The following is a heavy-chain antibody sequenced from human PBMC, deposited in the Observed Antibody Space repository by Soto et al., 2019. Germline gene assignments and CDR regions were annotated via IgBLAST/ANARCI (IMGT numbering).Heavy chain of an antibody. J-gene: IGHJ4*02. V-gene: IGHV3-30-3*01. CDR2: ISYDGSNK. Sequence: QVQLVESGGGVVQPGRSLRLSCAASGFTFSSYAMHWVRQAPGMGMEWVAVISYDGSNKYYADSVKGRFTISRDNSKSTLYLQMNSLRAEDTAVYYCERWHDYAAGYFDYWGQGTLVTVS. CDR3: ERWHDYAAGYFDY. D-gene: IGHD3-16*01. CDR1: GFTFSSYA.